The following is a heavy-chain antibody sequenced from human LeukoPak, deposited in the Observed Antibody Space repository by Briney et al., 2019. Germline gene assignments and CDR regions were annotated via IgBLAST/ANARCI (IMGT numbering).Heavy chain of an antibody. CDR1: GGSISSGGYY. CDR3: ARAPVYSGTFFDY. V-gene: IGHV4-31*03. D-gene: IGHD1-26*01. J-gene: IGHJ4*02. CDR2: IYYSGST. Sequence: PSETLSLTCIVSGGSISSGGYYWSWIRQHPGKGLEWIGYIYYSGSTYYNPSLKSRVTISVDTSKNQFSLKLSSVTAADTAVYYCARAPVYSGTFFDYWGQGTLVTVSS.